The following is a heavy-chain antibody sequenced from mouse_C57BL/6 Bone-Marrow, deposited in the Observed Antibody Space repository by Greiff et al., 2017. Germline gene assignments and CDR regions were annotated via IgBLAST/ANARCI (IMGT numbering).Heavy chain of an antibody. CDR1: GFNIKDDY. J-gene: IGHJ3*01. V-gene: IGHV14-4*01. Sequence: VQLKESGAELVRPGASVKLSCTASGFNIKDDYMHWVKQRPEQGLEWIGWIDPENGDTEYASKFQGKATITADTSSNTAYLQLSSLTSEDTAVYYGTTVNYYGSPAWFAYWGKGTLVTVSA. CDR2: IDPENGDT. D-gene: IGHD1-1*01. CDR3: TTVNYYGSPAWFAY.